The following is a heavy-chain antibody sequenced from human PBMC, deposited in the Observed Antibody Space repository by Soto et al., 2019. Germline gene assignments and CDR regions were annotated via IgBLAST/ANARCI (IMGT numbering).Heavy chain of an antibody. CDR1: GFTFSSYA. D-gene: IGHD2-2*01. V-gene: IGHV3-64D*08. CDR2: ISSNGGST. J-gene: IGHJ4*02. Sequence: GSLRLSCSASGFTFSSYAMNWVRQAPGKGLEYVSAISSNGGSTYYADSVKGRFTIPRDNSKNTLYLQMSSLRAEDTAVYYCVKVYTRSGYFDYWGQGTLVTVSS. CDR3: VKVYTRSGYFDY.